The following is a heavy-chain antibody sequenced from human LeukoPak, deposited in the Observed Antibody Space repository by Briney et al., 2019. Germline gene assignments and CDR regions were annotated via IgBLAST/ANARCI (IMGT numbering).Heavy chain of an antibody. CDR3: AKSGRQLWSYFDY. V-gene: IGHV3-23*01. CDR2: ISGSGGST. Sequence: GGSLRLSCAASGFTFSSYAMSWVRQAPGKGLEWVSAISGSGGSTYYADSVKGLFTISGDNSKNTLYRQMNSLRAEDTAVYYCAKSGRQLWSYFDYWGQGTLVTVSS. J-gene: IGHJ4*02. D-gene: IGHD5-18*01. CDR1: GFTFSSYA.